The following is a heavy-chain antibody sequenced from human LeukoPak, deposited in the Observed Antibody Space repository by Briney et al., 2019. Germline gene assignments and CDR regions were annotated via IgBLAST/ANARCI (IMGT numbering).Heavy chain of an antibody. D-gene: IGHD3-10*01. V-gene: IGHV3-23*01. CDR2: IRGSGEST. J-gene: IGHJ4*02. CDR1: GFTFSSYA. Sequence: GGSLRLSCAASGFTFSSYAMNWVCQAPGKGLEWVSAIRGSGESTFYAHSVKGRFTISRDNAKNTLYLQLDSLRAEDTAVYYCAKPGYFTGSGSYYFDCWGQGTLVAVSS. CDR3: AKPGYFTGSGSYYFDC.